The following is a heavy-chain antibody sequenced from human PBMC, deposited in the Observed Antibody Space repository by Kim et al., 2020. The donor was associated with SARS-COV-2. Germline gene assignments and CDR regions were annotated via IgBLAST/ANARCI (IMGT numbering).Heavy chain of an antibody. V-gene: IGHV4-30-2*01. CDR3: ARGVGGGYCSSTSCYRGEGYFDY. J-gene: IGHJ4*02. D-gene: IGHD2-2*02. CDR1: GGSISSGGYS. Sequence: SETLSLTCAVSGGSISSGGYSWSWIRQPPGKGLEWIGYIYHSGSTYYNPSLKSRVTISVDRSKNQFSLKLSSVTAADTAVYYCARGVGGGYCSSTSCYRGEGYFDYWGQGTLVTVSS. CDR2: IYHSGST.